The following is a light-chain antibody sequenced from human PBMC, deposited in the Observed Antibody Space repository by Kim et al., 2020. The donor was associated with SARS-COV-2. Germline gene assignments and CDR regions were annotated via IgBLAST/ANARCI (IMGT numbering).Light chain of an antibody. CDR3: QQRSNWPPGYT. Sequence: SQGERATRAGRASQGVSSYLAWYQQKPGQDPRLLIYDASNRATGIPARFSGSGSGTDFTLTISSLEPEDFAVYYCQQRSNWPPGYTFGQGTKLEIK. J-gene: IGKJ2*01. CDR2: DAS. V-gene: IGKV3-11*01. CDR1: QGVSSY.